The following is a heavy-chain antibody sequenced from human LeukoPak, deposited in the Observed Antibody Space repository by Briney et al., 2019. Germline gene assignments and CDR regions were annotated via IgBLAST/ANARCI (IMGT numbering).Heavy chain of an antibody. V-gene: IGHV1-69*13. CDR2: IIPIFGTA. CDR1: GGTFSSYA. CDR3: AREEDDFWGGYYSYYYYYGMDV. J-gene: IGHJ6*02. D-gene: IGHD3-3*01. Sequence: SVKVSCKASGGTFSSYAISWVRQAPGQGLEWMGGIIPIFGTANYAQKFQGRVTITADESTSTAYMELSSLRSEDTAVYYCAREEDDFWGGYYSYYYYYGMDVWGQGTTVTVSS.